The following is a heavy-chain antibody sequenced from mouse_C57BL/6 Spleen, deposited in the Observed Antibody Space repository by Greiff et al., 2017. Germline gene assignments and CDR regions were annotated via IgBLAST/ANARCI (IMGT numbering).Heavy chain of an antibody. D-gene: IGHD2-5*01. CDR3: ASYSNYEGYFDV. J-gene: IGHJ1*03. Sequence: EVQLQQSGPELVKPGASVKISCKASGYSFTDYNMNWVKQSNGKSLEWIGVINPNYGTTSYNQKFKGKATLTVDQSSSTAYMQLNSLTSEDSAVYYGASYSNYEGYFDVWGTGTTVTVSS. CDR1: GYSFTDYN. CDR2: INPNYGTT. V-gene: IGHV1-39*01.